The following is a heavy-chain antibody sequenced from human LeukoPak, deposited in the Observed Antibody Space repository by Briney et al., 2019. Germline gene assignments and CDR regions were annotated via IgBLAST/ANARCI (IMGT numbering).Heavy chain of an antibody. CDR3: ARSPPASPLDY. D-gene: IGHD2-2*01. J-gene: IGHJ4*02. V-gene: IGHV3-53*01. CDR1: GFTFSRNY. Sequence: GGSLRLSCAASGFTFSRNYMSWVRQAPGKGLEWVSVIYSGGDTYYADSVRGRFTISRDISKNTLYLQINSLRAEDTAFYYCARSPPASPLDYWGQGTLVTVSS. CDR2: IYSGGDT.